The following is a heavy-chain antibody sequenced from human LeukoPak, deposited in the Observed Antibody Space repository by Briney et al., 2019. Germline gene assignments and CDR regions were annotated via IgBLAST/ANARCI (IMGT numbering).Heavy chain of an antibody. CDR1: GASISSHY. CDR2: TSGSI. V-gene: IGHV4-4*08. Sequence: TSETLSLTCAVSGASISSHYWSWIRQPPGKGLEWIGYTSGSISDNPSLKSRVAVAVASSQNQASLSLTSVSAADTALYYFAREPHTAMVTLTPWFDPGGQGTLVTVSS. J-gene: IGHJ5*02. CDR3: AREPHTAMVTLTPWFDP. D-gene: IGHD5-18*01.